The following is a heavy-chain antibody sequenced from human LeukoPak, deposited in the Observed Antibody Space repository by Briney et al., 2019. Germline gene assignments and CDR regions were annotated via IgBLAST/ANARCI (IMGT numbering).Heavy chain of an antibody. CDR2: IYHSGST. CDR3: ARGHDSSGYFGENDAFDI. D-gene: IGHD3-22*01. Sequence: SETLSLTCAVSGGSISSGGYSWSWIRQPPGKGLEWIGYIYHSGSTYYNPSLKSRVTITVDRSKNQFSLKLSSVTAADTAVYYCARGHDSSGYFGENDAFDIWGQGTMVTVSS. CDR1: GGSISSGGYS. V-gene: IGHV4-30-2*01. J-gene: IGHJ3*02.